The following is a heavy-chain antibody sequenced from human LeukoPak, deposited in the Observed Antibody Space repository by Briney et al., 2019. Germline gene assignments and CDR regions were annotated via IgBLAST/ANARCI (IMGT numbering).Heavy chain of an antibody. CDR1: GYSISSGYY. CDR3: ARVPHSSSPEWFDP. V-gene: IGHV4-38-2*02. D-gene: IGHD6-6*01. Sequence: SETLSLTCTVSGYSISSGYYWGWIRQPPGKGLEWIGSIYHSGSTYYNPSLKSRVTISVDTSKNQLSLKLSSVTAADTAVYYCARVPHSSSPEWFDPWGQGTLVTVSS. J-gene: IGHJ5*02. CDR2: IYHSGST.